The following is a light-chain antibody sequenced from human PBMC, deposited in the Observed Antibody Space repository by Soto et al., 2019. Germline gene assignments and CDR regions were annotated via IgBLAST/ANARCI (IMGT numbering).Light chain of an antibody. J-gene: IGKJ5*01. Sequence: VIWMTQSPSLLSASTGDRVTISCRISQGISSYLAWYQQKPGKAPELMIYAASTLQSGVPSRFSGSGSGTDFTLTISSLQTDDFALYYCQQRNTWPPITFGQGTRLEIK. CDR2: AAS. V-gene: IGKV1D-8*03. CDR3: QQRNTWPPIT. CDR1: QGISSY.